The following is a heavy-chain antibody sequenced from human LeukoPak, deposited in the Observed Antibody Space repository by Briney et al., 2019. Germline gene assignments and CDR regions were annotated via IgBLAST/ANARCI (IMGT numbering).Heavy chain of an antibody. Sequence: PSETLSLTCAVYSGSFSGHQWSWIRQPPGKGLEWIGEIDHTGSTNYNPSLNSRVTISVDTSKNQFSLKLSSVTAADTAVYYCARSVNDYGDSGRYMDVWGKGTTVTVSS. CDR1: SGSFSGHQ. CDR3: ARSVNDYGDSGRYMDV. CDR2: IDHTGST. D-gene: IGHD4-17*01. V-gene: IGHV4-34*01. J-gene: IGHJ6*03.